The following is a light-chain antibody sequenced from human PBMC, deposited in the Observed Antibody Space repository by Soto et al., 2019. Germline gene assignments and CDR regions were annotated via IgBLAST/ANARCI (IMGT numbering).Light chain of an antibody. V-gene: IGKV1-39*01. CDR2: AAS. Sequence: DIQMTQSPSSLSASVGDRVTITCRASQSINRYLNWYQQKPGKAPDLLMFAASNLESGVPPRFSGSGSETDFTLTISSLQPEDFATYVCQQTHSMPLTFGGGTKVVIK. CDR1: QSINRY. CDR3: QQTHSMPLT. J-gene: IGKJ4*01.